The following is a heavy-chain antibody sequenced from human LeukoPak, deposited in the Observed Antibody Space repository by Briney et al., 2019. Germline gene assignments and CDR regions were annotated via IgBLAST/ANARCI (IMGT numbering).Heavy chain of an antibody. Sequence: SETLSLTCAVYGGSFSGYYWSWIRQPPGKGLEWIGEINHSGSTNYNPSLKSRVTISVDTSKNQFSLKLSSVTAADTAVYYCARRRTYYYDSSGYSSGGWFDPWGQGTLVTVSS. D-gene: IGHD3-22*01. CDR2: INHSGST. J-gene: IGHJ5*02. CDR3: ARRRTYYYDSSGYSSGGWFDP. CDR1: GGSFSGYY. V-gene: IGHV4-34*01.